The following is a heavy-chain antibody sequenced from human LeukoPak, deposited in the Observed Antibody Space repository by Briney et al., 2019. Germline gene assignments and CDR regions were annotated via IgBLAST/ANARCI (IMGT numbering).Heavy chain of an antibody. V-gene: IGHV3-30*02. CDR2: VRSDGGIK. D-gene: IGHD2-2*01. CDR3: AKDVPAAYFDY. CDR1: GFTFANYG. Sequence: PGGSLRLSCAASGFTFANYGMHWVRQAPGKGLEWVAFVRSDGGIKYYADSVKGRCTITRDNSKNTLYLQVNSLRAEDTAVYFCAKDVPAAYFDYWGQGTLVTVSS. J-gene: IGHJ4*02.